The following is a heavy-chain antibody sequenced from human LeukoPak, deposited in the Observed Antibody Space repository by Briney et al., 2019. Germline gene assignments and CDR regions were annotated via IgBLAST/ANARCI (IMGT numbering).Heavy chain of an antibody. Sequence: SETLSLTCAVAGYSISTGNHWGWIRQSPEKGLEWIGRIYSSGSTEYNPSLKGRVTMSVDTSKNQFSLKLSSVTAADTAVYYCARDPSAVAGYFDCWGQGPLVTVSS. CDR1: GYSISTGNH. J-gene: IGHJ4*01. CDR2: IYSSGST. D-gene: IGHD6-19*01. CDR3: ARDPSAVAGYFDC. V-gene: IGHV4-38-2*02.